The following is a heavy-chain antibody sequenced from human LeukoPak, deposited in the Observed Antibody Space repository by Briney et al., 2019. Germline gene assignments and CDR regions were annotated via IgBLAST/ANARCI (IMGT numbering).Heavy chain of an antibody. Sequence: GGSLRLSCAASGFTFNNYGMGCVRQTPGKGLEWVATIGTSGANTYHADSVKGRFTISRDNSKSTLYLQMNSLRAEDTAVYHCAKKSGDHFHFDFWGQGTLVTVSS. CDR1: GFTFNNYG. D-gene: IGHD2-21*01. V-gene: IGHV3-23*01. CDR2: IGTSGANT. CDR3: AKKSGDHFHFDF. J-gene: IGHJ4*02.